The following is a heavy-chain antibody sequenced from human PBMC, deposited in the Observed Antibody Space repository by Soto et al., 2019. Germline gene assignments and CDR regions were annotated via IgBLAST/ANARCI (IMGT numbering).Heavy chain of an antibody. V-gene: IGHV4-34*01. CDR3: ASDIVVVPAASPDYYYYYGMDV. CDR2: INHSGST. Sequence: PSETLSLTCAVYGGSFSGYYWSWIRQPPGKGLEWIGEINHSGSTNYNPSLKSRVTISVDTSKNQFSLKLSSVTAADTAVYYCASDIVVVPAASPDYYYYYGMDVWGQGTTVTVS. D-gene: IGHD2-2*01. CDR1: GGSFSGYY. J-gene: IGHJ6*02.